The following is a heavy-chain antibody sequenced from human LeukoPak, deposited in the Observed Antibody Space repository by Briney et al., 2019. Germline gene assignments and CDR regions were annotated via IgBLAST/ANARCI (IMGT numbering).Heavy chain of an antibody. CDR2: ISSSSSYT. Sequence: PGGSLRLSCAASGFTFSDYYMSWIRQAPGKGLEWVSYISSSSSYTNYADSVKGRFTISRDNAKNSLYLQMNSLRAEDTAVYYCAANMGTTVTTPAKVWSHYWGQGTLVTVSS. CDR1: GFTFSDYY. J-gene: IGHJ4*02. D-gene: IGHD4-17*01. V-gene: IGHV3-11*06. CDR3: AANMGTTVTTPAKVWSHY.